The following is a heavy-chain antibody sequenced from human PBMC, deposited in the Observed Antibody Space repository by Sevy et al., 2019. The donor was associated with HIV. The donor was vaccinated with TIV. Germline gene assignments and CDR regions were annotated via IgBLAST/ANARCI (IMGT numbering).Heavy chain of an antibody. D-gene: IGHD3-3*01. CDR2: IYYSGST. Sequence: SETLSLTCTVSGGSVSSGSYYWSWIRQPPGKGLEWIGNIYYSGSTNYNPSLKSRVNITVDTSKNQFSLKLSSVTAADTAVYYCARGGLAYYDFWSGYYTLDYWGQGTLVTVSS. V-gene: IGHV4-61*01. CDR1: GGSVSSGSYY. CDR3: ARGGLAYYDFWSGYYTLDY. J-gene: IGHJ4*02.